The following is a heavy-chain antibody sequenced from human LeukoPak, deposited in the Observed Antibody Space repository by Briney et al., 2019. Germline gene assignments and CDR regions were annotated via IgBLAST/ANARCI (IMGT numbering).Heavy chain of an antibody. D-gene: IGHD3-22*01. CDR3: AKRGVVIRVILVGFHKEAYYFDA. CDR2: ISGSGGGT. V-gene: IGHV3-23*01. Sequence: GGSLRLSCAVSGITLSNYGMSWVRQAPGKGLEWVAGISGSGGGTVYADSVKGRFTISRDNHKNTLYLQMNSLRADDTAVYFCAKRGVVIRVILVGFHKEAYYFDAWGQGALVTVSP. CDR1: GITLSNYG. J-gene: IGHJ4*02.